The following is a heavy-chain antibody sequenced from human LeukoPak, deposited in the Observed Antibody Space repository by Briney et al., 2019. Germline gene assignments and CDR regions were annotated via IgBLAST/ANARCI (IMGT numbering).Heavy chain of an antibody. J-gene: IGHJ5*02. D-gene: IGHD3-3*01. CDR1: GFTFSSYA. Sequence: GGSLRLSCAASGFTFSSYAMSWVRQAPGKGLEWVSAISGSGGSTYYADSVKGRFTISRDNPKNTLYLQMNSLRAEDTAVYYCAKGYDFWSGYYQGDWFDPWGQGTLVTVSS. CDR3: AKGYDFWSGYYQGDWFDP. CDR2: ISGSGGST. V-gene: IGHV3-23*01.